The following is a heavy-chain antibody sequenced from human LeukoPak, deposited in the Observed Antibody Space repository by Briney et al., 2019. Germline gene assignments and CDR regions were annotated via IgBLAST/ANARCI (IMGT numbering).Heavy chain of an antibody. J-gene: IGHJ5*02. V-gene: IGHV4-38-2*01. CDR2: IYHSGST. D-gene: IGHD3-3*01. CDR3: ARGGTIFGVVLFDP. CDR1: GYSISSGYC. Sequence: SETLSLTCAVSGYSISSGYCWGWIRQPPGKGLEWIGSIYHSGSTYYNPSLKSRVTISVDTSKNQFSLKLSSVTAADTAVYYCARGGTIFGVVLFDPWGQGTLVTVSS.